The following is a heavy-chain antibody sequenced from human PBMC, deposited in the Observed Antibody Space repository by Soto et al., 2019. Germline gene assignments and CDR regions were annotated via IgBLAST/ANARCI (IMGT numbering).Heavy chain of an antibody. CDR3: ARDPGVYGSWSYSLGY. CDR1: GGTFSSYT. J-gene: IGHJ4*02. CDR2: IIPILGIA. Sequence: QVQLVQSGAEVKKPGSSVKVSCKASGGTFSSYTISWVRQAPGQGLEWMGRIIPILGIANYAQKFQGRVTITADKSTSTAYMELRSLRSEDTAVYYCARDPGVYGSWSYSLGYWGQGTLVTVSS. D-gene: IGHD3-10*01. V-gene: IGHV1-69*08.